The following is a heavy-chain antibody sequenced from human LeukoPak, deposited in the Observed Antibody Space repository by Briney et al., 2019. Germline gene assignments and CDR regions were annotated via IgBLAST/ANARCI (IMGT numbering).Heavy chain of an antibody. D-gene: IGHD2/OR15-2a*01. J-gene: IGHJ4*02. CDR2: INPNSGDT. CDR3: ASGVGSVLPSTYY. V-gene: IGHV1-2*02. Sequence: ASVKVSCKASGYTXTGYYMQWVRQAPGQGLEWMGWINPNSGDTNYAQKFQGRVTMTRDTSISTAYMDLSRLRSDDTAVYYCASGVGSVLPSTYYWGQGTLVTVSS. CDR1: GYTXTGYY.